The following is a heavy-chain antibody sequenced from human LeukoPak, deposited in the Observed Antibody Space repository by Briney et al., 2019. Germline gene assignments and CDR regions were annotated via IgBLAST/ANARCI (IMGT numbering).Heavy chain of an antibody. V-gene: IGHV3-30*02. CDR3: AKDINSHCRGDCSDY. D-gene: IGHD2-15*01. CDR1: GLTLSKHG. J-gene: IGHJ4*02. CDR2: IRNDGSNK. Sequence: GGSLRLSCAASGLTLSKHGMHWVGQAPARGLRGVAFIRNDGSNKYYVDSVKGRFTISRDNSKNTVDLQMNSLRAEDTAVYYCAKDINSHCRGDCSDYWGQGTLVIVSS.